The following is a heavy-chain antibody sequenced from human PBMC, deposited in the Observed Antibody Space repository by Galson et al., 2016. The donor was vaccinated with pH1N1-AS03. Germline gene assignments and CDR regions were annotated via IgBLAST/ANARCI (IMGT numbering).Heavy chain of an antibody. CDR1: GFTFSSYA. V-gene: IGHV3-64*01. CDR3: ARGPVSYSNYWFPPPDY. J-gene: IGHJ4*02. CDR2: ISGNGVST. Sequence: SLRLSCAASGFTFSSYAMYWVRQAPGKGLEYVSAISGNGVSTYYANSVKGRFTISRDKSKNTLYLQMGSLRAEDMAVYYFARGPVSYSNYWFPPPDYCGQGTLVTVSS. D-gene: IGHD6-13*01.